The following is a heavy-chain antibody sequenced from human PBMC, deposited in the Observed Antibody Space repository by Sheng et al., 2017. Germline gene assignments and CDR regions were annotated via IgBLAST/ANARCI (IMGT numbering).Heavy chain of an antibody. CDR1: GGSFSGYY. CDR2: INHSGST. Sequence: QVQLQQWGAGLLKPSETLSLTCAVYGGSFSGYYWSWIRQPPGKGLEWIGEINHSGSTNYNPSLKSRVTISVDTSKNQFSLKLSSVTAADTAVYYCARVPRVSSWERIDYWGQGTLVTVSS. CDR3: ARVPRVSSWERIDY. V-gene: IGHV4-34*01. D-gene: IGHD6-13*01. J-gene: IGHJ4*02.